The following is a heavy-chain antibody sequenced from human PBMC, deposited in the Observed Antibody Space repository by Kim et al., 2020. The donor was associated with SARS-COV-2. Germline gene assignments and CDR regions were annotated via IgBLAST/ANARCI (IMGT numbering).Heavy chain of an antibody. CDR2: IYPGDSDT. CDR1: GYSFTSYW. V-gene: IGHV5-51*01. D-gene: IGHD2-2*01. CDR3: ARITVPAATYYYYYYMDV. J-gene: IGHJ6*03. Sequence: GESLKISCKGSGYSFTSYWIGWVRQMPGKGLEWMGIIYPGDSDTRYSPSFQGQVTISADKTISTAYLQWGSLKASDTAMYYCARITVPAATYYYYYYMDVWGKGTTVTVSS.